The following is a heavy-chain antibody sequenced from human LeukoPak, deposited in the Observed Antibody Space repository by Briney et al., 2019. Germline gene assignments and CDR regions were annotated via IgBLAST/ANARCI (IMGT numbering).Heavy chain of an antibody. CDR3: ASHRRSHGSEY. D-gene: IGHD3-10*01. J-gene: IGHJ4*02. Sequence: SETLSLTCTVSGLSFEHYFWSWIRQPPGKGLEWVGYVYYSGSTDYSPSLESRLTISADTSKNQFSLKLRSVPAADTAVYYCASHRRSHGSEYWGQGTLVTVSS. CDR1: GLSFEHYF. V-gene: IGHV4-59*08. CDR2: VYYSGST.